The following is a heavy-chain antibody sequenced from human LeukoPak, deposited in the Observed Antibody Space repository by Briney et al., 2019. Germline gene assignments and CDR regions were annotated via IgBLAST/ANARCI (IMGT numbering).Heavy chain of an antibody. Sequence: SETLSLTCAVYGGSFSGYYWSWIRQPPGKGLEWIGEINHSGSTNYNPSLKSRVTISVDTSKNQFSLKLSSVTAADTAVYYCARGARWEYYYDSSGYYYPWGQGTLVTVSS. CDR1: GGSFSGYY. CDR3: ARGARWEYYYDSSGYYYP. D-gene: IGHD3-22*01. CDR2: INHSGST. V-gene: IGHV4-34*01. J-gene: IGHJ5*02.